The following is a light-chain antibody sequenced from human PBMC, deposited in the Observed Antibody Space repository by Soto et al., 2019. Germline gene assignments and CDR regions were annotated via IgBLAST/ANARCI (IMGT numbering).Light chain of an antibody. CDR2: GAS. CDR1: QSVSSSY. Sequence: EIVLTQSPGTLSLSPGEGATLSCRASQSVSSSYLAWYQQKPGQAPRLLIYGASSRATGIPDRFSGSGSGTDFTLTINRLEPEGVAVYFCQQYGTSPYTFGQGTKREIK. CDR3: QQYGTSPYT. J-gene: IGKJ2*01. V-gene: IGKV3-20*01.